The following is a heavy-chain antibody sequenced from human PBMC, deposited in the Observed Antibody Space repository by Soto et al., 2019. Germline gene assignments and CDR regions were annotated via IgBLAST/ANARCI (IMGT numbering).Heavy chain of an antibody. CDR3: AKRLGYWSGGSCSY. Sequence: GGSLRLSCAASGFTFSSYAMSWVRQAPGKGLEWVSAISGSGGSTYYADSVKGRFTISRDNSKNTLYLQMNSLRAEDTAVYYCAKRLGYWSGGSCSYWGQGTLVTVS. CDR2: ISGSGGST. CDR1: GFTFSSYA. J-gene: IGHJ4*02. D-gene: IGHD2-15*01. V-gene: IGHV3-23*01.